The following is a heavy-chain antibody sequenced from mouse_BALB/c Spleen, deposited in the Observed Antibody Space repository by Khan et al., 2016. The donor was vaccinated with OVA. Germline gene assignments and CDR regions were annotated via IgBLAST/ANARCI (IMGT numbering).Heavy chain of an antibody. CDR1: GYTFTAYV. V-gene: IGHV1S136*01. CDR3: ARNCRYNMYFDS. CDR2: IYPFNDDT. J-gene: IGHJ2*01. D-gene: IGHD2-14*01. Sequence: VQLQQSGPELVKPGASVKMSCTASGYTFTAYVIHWVKQKPGQGLDWIGYIYPFNDDTKYNEKFKGKATLTSDKSSSTAYMELSSLTSEDSPVYYSARNCRYNMYFDSWGQGTTLTVSS.